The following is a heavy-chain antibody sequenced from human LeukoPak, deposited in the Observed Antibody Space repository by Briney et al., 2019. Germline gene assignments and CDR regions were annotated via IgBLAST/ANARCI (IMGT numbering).Heavy chain of an antibody. CDR3: ATDFYDST. J-gene: IGHJ5*02. V-gene: IGHV3-15*07. Sequence: GGSLRLSCATTGFTFSNAWMNWVRQAPGKGLEWVGRIRSNSDGGTIDYAAPVKGRFTLSRDDSKTTLYLQMNSLQTEDTAVYYCATDFYDSTWGQGTLVTVSS. D-gene: IGHD3-22*01. CDR1: GFTFSNAW. CDR2: IRSNSDGGTI.